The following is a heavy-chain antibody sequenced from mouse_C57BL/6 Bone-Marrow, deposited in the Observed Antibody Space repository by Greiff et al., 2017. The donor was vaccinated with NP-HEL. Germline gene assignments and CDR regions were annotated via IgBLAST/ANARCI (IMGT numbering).Heavy chain of an antibody. J-gene: IGHJ2*01. D-gene: IGHD1-1*01. V-gene: IGHV1-4*01. Sequence: QVQLQQSGAELARPGASVKMSCKASGYTFTGYTMHWVKQRPGQGLEWIGYINPSSGYTKYNQKFKDKATLTADKSSSTAYMQLSSLTSEDSAVYYCARYRYPYYFDYWGQGTTLTVSS. CDR1: GYTFTGYT. CDR3: ARYRYPYYFDY. CDR2: INPSSGYT.